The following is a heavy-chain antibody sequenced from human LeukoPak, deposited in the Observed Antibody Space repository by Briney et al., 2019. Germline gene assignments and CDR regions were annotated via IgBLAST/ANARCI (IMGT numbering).Heavy chain of an antibody. CDR1: GFTFSSHW. J-gene: IGHJ5*02. CDR2: IKQDGGEK. D-gene: IGHD2-2*01. V-gene: IGHV3-7*01. CDR3: ARVGGIYCSSTSCANWFDP. Sequence: GSLRLSCAASGFTFSSHWMSWVRPARGKGLEWVANIKQDGGEKYYVDSVKGRFTMSRDNAKNSLYMQMISLRAEDTAVYYCARVGGIYCSSTSCANWFDPWGQGTLVTVSS.